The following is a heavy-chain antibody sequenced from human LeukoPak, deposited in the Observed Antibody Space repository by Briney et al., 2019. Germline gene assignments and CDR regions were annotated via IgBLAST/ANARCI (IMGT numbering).Heavy chain of an antibody. CDR2: IYYSGST. CDR1: GGSISSSSYY. J-gene: IGHJ4*02. CDR3: AREYVTMVRGVIIPHFDY. D-gene: IGHD3-10*01. Sequence: PSETLSLTCTVSGGSISSSSYYWGWIRQPPGKGLEWIGSIYYSGSTYYNPSLKSRVTISVDTSKNQFSLKLSSVTAADTAVYYCAREYVTMVRGVIIPHFDYWGQGTLVTVSS. V-gene: IGHV4-39*07.